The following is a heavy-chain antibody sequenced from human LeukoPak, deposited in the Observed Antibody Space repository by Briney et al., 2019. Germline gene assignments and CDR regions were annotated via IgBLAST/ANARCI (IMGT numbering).Heavy chain of an antibody. CDR2: IYSGGST. V-gene: IGHV3-66*02. J-gene: IGHJ3*02. CDR3: ARDRDDSSGYYYEDAFEI. D-gene: IGHD3-22*01. Sequence: PGGSLRLSCAASGFTVSSNYMSWVRQAPEKGLEWVSVIYSGGSTYYADSVKGRFTISRDNSKNTLYLQMNSLRAEDTAVYYCARDRDDSSGYYYEDAFEIWGQGTMVTVSS. CDR1: GFTVSSNY.